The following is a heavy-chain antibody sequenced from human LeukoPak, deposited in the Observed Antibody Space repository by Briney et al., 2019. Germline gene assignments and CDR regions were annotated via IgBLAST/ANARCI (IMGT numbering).Heavy chain of an antibody. CDR3: ARASDSGDWHLGY. CDR2: VYDRGGT. Sequence: SETLSLTCTVSGDFISRYYWSWIRQSPGKGLAWIGYVYDRGGTNYNPSLKSRAIISADTTKNQFSLKVTSVTAADTAVYYCARASDSGDWHLGYWGQGTLVTVSS. CDR1: GDFISRYY. D-gene: IGHD2-21*02. V-gene: IGHV4-59*01. J-gene: IGHJ4*02.